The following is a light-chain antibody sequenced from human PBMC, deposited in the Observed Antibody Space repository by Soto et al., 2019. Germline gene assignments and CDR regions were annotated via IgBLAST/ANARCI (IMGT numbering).Light chain of an antibody. V-gene: IGKV3-15*01. J-gene: IGKJ1*01. CDR2: GAS. Sequence: EIVMTQSPATLSVSPGERATLSCRASQSVSSNLAWYQQKPGQAPRLLIYGASTRATGIPARFSGSGSETEFTLTISSLQSEDFAVYYCHQYNNWPPRTFGQGTKVEIK. CDR1: QSVSSN. CDR3: HQYNNWPPRT.